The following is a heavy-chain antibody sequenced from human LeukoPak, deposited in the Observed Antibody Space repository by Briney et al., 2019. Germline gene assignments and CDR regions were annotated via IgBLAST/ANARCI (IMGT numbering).Heavy chain of an antibody. CDR2: IYAGGNT. V-gene: IGHV3-53*01. D-gene: IGHD3-16*01. J-gene: IGHJ4*02. CDR1: GFTVSGSY. Sequence: GGSLRLSCAASGFTVSGSYMSWVRQAPGKGLEWVSIIYAGGNTYYADSVKGRFTISRDISKNTVDLQMNSLRAEDTAVYYCAKTQSYALSFWGQGTLVTVSS. CDR3: AKTQSYALSF.